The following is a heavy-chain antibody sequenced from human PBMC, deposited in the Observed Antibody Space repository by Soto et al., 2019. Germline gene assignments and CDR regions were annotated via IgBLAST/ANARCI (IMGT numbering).Heavy chain of an antibody. CDR1: GGSISSGGYS. D-gene: IGHD2-21*01. J-gene: IGHJ4*02. V-gene: IGHV4-30-2*01. CDR2: MYHSGST. Sequence: SETLSLTCAVSGGSISSGGYSWSWIRQPPGKGLEWIGYMYHSGSTYYNPSLKSRVTISIDRSKNQFSLKLSSVTAADTAVYYCTRGGDAYKNGHWGQGTLVTVSS. CDR3: TRGGDAYKNGH.